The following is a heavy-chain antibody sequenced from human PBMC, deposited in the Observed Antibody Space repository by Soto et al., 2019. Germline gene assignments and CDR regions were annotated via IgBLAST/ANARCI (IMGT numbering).Heavy chain of an antibody. CDR3: ATVTGGEKNWFDP. CDR2: IYYSGST. D-gene: IGHD1-20*01. Sequence: QLQLQESGPGLVKPSETLSLTCTVSGGSISSSSYYWGWIRQPPGKGLEWIGSIYYSGSTYYNPSLKSRVTISVDTSKNQFSLKLSAVTAADTAVYYCATVTGGEKNWFDPWGQGTLVTVSS. V-gene: IGHV4-39*01. CDR1: GGSISSSSYY. J-gene: IGHJ5*02.